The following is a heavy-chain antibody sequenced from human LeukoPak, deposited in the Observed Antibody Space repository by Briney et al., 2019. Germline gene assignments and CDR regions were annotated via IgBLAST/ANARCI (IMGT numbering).Heavy chain of an antibody. D-gene: IGHD5-12*01. CDR1: GYTFTSYG. V-gene: IGHV1-18*01. J-gene: IGHJ4*02. CDR3: ARGDNSGYDPYYFDY. CDR2: ISAYNGNT. Sequence: ASVKVSCKASGYTFTSYGISWVRQAPGQGLEWMGWISAYNGNTNYAQKLQGRVTMTTDTSTSTAYMELRSLRSDDTAVYYCARGDNSGYDPYYFDYWGQGTLVTVSS.